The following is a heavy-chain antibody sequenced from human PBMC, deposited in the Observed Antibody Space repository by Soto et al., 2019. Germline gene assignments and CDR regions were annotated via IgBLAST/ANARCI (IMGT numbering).Heavy chain of an antibody. D-gene: IGHD3-22*01. CDR2: IDLTDSYT. J-gene: IGHJ4*02. Sequence: VESLSTSCKGSDYIFRKNCITWVLQMPGKGLEWVGRIDLTDSYTSYSPSFQGHVSFSADKSINTTYLHFSSLRASDTAVYYCARHGRSHYLSSGYNYALDYWGQGTTVTVYS. CDR1: DYIFRKNC. CDR3: ARHGRSHYLSSGYNYALDY. V-gene: IGHV5-10-1*01.